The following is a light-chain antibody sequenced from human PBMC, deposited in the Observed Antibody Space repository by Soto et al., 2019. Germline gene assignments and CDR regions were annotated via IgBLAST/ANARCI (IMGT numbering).Light chain of an antibody. CDR1: QSVRSY. V-gene: IGKV3-15*01. CDR3: QQYNNWPLT. J-gene: IGKJ4*01. Sequence: EIVMTQSPATLSVSPGERATLSCRASQSVRSYLAWYQQNPGQAPRLLIYGASTRATGIPARFSGSGSGTEFTLTISSLQSEDFAVYYCQQYNNWPLTFGGGTKVEIK. CDR2: GAS.